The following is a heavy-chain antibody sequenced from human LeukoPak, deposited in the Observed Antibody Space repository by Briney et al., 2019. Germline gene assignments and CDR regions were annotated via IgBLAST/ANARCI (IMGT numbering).Heavy chain of an antibody. J-gene: IGHJ4*02. CDR1: GFAFAELG. Sequence: GGSLRLSCTASGFAFAELGMSWVRQVPGKGLEWVSGINWSGGSTGYADPLRGRFTISRDNAKNSLYLQMDSLRAEDTALYYCARAPITSPFYFDYWGQGTLVTVSS. D-gene: IGHD2-2*01. CDR3: ARAPITSPFYFDY. V-gene: IGHV3-20*04. CDR2: INWSGGST.